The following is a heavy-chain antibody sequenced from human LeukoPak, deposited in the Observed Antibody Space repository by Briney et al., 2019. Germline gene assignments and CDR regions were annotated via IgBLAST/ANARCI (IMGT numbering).Heavy chain of an antibody. CDR1: GGSISSYY. CDR2: INHSGST. V-gene: IGHV4-34*01. CDR3: ARRYSSSGFDY. Sequence: SETLSLTCTVSGGSISSYYWSWIRQPPGKGLEWIGEINHSGSTNYNPSLKSRVTISVDTSKNQFSLKLSSVTAADTAVYYCARRYSSSGFDYWGQGTLVTVSS. D-gene: IGHD6-6*01. J-gene: IGHJ4*02.